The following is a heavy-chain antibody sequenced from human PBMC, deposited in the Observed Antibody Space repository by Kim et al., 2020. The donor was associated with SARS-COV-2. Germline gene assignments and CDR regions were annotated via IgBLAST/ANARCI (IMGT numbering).Heavy chain of an antibody. V-gene: IGHV3-30*01. Sequence: MQGRFPIPRDNSKNTLYLQMNSLTSEDAAVYYCARGFYDYVWGSYRSFDYWGQGTLVTVS. D-gene: IGHD3-16*01. J-gene: IGHJ4*02. CDR3: ARGFYDYVWGSYRSFDY.